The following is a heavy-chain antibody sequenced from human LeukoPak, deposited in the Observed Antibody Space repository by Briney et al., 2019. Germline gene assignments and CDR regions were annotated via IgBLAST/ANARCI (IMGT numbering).Heavy chain of an antibody. V-gene: IGHV3-7*01. CDR2: IKQDGSEK. CDR3: ATHDGGFDY. CDR1: GFTFRKYW. D-gene: IGHD3-10*01. J-gene: IGHJ4*02. Sequence: PGGSLRLSCAASGFTFRKYWMSWVRQAPGKGLEWVANIKQDGSEKYYVDSVKGRFTISRDNAKNSLYLQMNSLRAEDTAVYYCATHDGGFDYWGQGTLVTVSS.